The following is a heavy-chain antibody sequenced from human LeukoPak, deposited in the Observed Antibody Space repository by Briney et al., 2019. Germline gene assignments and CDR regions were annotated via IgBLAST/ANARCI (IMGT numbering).Heavy chain of an antibody. J-gene: IGHJ5*02. Sequence: SETLSLTRTVSGGSISSYYWSWIRQPPGKGLEWIGYIYYSGSTNYNPSLKSRVTISVDTSKNQFSLKLSSVTAADTAVYYCARVGYCSSTSCYGDSIWFDPWGQGTLVTASS. D-gene: IGHD2-2*01. CDR2: IYYSGST. CDR3: ARVGYCSSTSCYGDSIWFDP. CDR1: GGSISSYY. V-gene: IGHV4-59*01.